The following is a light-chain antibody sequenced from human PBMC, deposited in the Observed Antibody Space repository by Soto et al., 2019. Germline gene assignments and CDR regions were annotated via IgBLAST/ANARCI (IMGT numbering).Light chain of an antibody. J-gene: IGKJ2*01. CDR3: HQYGSSLPYT. CDR2: DAS. V-gene: IGKV3-20*01. Sequence: EIVLTQSPGTLSLSPGDRATLSCRASQSISNNYLAWYQQKPGRAPRLLIYDASSRATGIPDRFSGSGSGTDFTLTISGLEPEDFAVYSCHQYGSSLPYTFGQGTNLEIK. CDR1: QSISNNY.